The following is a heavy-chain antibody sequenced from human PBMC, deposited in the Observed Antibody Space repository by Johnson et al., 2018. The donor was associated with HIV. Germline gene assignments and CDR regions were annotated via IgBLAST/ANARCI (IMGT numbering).Heavy chain of an antibody. Sequence: VQRLESGGVLVQPGRSLRLSCIPSGFNFGDYAMSWFRQAPGKGLEWLAFIKSSHSGCYTDYATTVFSIFIFSKEKSKNIAYKQMNSLRIEDTAVYNCTSRGGFGAVDAFDIWGQGTMVTVSS. CDR1: GFNFGDYA. J-gene: IGHJ3*02. CDR3: TSRGGFGAVDAFDI. CDR2: IKSSHSGCYT. D-gene: IGHD2-15*01. V-gene: IGHV3-49*03.